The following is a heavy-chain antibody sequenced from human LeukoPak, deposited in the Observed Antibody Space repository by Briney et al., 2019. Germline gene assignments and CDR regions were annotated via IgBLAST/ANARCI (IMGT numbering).Heavy chain of an antibody. CDR2: IYYSGST. V-gene: IGHV4-59*01. CDR3: ARNAYASSWYWFDP. J-gene: IGHJ5*02. D-gene: IGHD6-13*01. Sequence: SETLSLTCTVSGGSISSYYWSWIRQPPGKGLEWIGYIYYSGSTNYNPSLKSRVTISVDTSKNQFSLKLSSVTAADTAVYYCARNAYASSWYWFDPWGQGALVTVSS. CDR1: GGSISSYY.